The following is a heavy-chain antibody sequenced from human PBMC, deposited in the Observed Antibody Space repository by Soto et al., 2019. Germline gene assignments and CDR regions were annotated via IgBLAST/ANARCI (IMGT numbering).Heavy chain of an antibody. J-gene: IGHJ4*02. CDR3: ATIVGANDY. Sequence: PSETLSLTCTVSRASIYTYSWTWIRQPAGKGLQWIGHIYSSGSANYSPSLKSRVSMSVDSSKNQISLKLSSVTVADTAVYYCATIVGANDYWGQGTLVTVSS. CDR2: IYSSGSA. CDR1: RASIYTYS. V-gene: IGHV4-4*07. D-gene: IGHD1-26*01.